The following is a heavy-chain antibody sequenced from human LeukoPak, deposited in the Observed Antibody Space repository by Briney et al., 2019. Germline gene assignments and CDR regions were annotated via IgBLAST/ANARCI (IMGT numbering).Heavy chain of an antibody. Sequence: PGGSLRLSCAASGFTFSGYALSWVRQAPGTGLEWVSAISGSGGSTYYADTVKGRFTISRDNSKNTPYLQMNSLRAEDTAVYYCANEGHSSGCPSRFDPWGQGTLVTVSS. CDR1: GFTFSGYA. CDR3: ANEGHSSGCPSRFDP. CDR2: ISGSGGST. J-gene: IGHJ5*02. V-gene: IGHV3-23*01. D-gene: IGHD6-19*01.